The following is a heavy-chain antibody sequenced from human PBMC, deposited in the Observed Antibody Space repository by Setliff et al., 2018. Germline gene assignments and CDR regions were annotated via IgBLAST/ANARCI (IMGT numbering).Heavy chain of an antibody. CDR3: ARESRYYYDNLGTLDY. CDR2: IYSSEST. CDR1: GGSISGTSYS. Sequence: PSETLSLTCTVSGGSISGTSYSWSWIRQPAGKGLEWIGRIYSSESTNYNPSLKSRVTISLDTSKNQFSLKLSSVTAADTAVYYCARESRYYYDNLGTLDYWGQGTLVTVSS. J-gene: IGHJ4*02. D-gene: IGHD3-22*01. V-gene: IGHV4-61*02.